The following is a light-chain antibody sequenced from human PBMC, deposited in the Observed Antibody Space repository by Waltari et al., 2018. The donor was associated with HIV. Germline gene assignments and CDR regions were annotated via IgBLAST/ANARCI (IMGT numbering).Light chain of an antibody. J-gene: IGLJ3*02. CDR1: NSDIGGYNY. Sequence: QSALTQPASVSGSPGQSITISCTGTNSDIGGYNYVSWYQQHPGRAPKRVIYEVTHRPAWISYRFSGSKSGNTASMTISGLQAEDEADYYCSSYTTTSTILFGGGTKVTVL. CDR3: SSYTTTSTIL. V-gene: IGLV2-14*01. CDR2: EVT.